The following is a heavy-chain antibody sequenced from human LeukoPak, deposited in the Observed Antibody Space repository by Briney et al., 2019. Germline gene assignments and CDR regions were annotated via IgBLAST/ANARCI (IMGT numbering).Heavy chain of an antibody. CDR3: ARSRGGYGDYGNWFDP. J-gene: IGHJ5*02. CDR1: GGSMNRFY. CDR2: IYNNAKT. D-gene: IGHD4-17*01. V-gene: IGHV4-59*13. Sequence: SETLSLTCSVSGGSMNRFYWSWIRQSPGKGLEWIGYIYNNAKTNYKASLKSRVTISVNTSKNQLSLKMTSVTGADTAVYYCARSRGGYGDYGNWFDPWGQGTLVSVSS.